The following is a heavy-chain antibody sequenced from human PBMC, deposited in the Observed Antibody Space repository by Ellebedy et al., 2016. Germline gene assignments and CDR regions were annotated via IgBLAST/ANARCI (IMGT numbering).Heavy chain of an antibody. D-gene: IGHD3-9*01. CDR3: ARDLTGYSMDY. Sequence: GESLKISXKASGFTFNTHPMDWVRQAPGKGLEWVAYISHNNLAIYYADSVRGRFTISRDNDKNSVYLQMNSLRDEDTAVYYCARDLTGYSMDYWGQGTLVTVAS. J-gene: IGHJ4*02. V-gene: IGHV3-48*02. CDR2: ISHNNLAI. CDR1: GFTFNTHP.